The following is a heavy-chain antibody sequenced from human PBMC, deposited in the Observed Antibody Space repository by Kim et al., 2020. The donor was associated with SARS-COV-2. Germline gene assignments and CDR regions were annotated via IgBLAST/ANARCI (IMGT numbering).Heavy chain of an antibody. CDR3: AKGGGSYYFDY. D-gene: IGHD1-26*01. J-gene: IGHJ4*02. Sequence: YADYVSGRFPITRDNSKNTLYLPVNSLRAEDTAVYYCAKGGGSYYFDYWGQGTLVTVSS. V-gene: IGHV3-23*01.